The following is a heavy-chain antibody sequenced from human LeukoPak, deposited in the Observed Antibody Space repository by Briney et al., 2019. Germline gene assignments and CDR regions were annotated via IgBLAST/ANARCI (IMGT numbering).Heavy chain of an antibody. CDR1: GGSISSSNW. Sequence: PSETLSLTCAVSGGSISSSNWWSWVRQPPGKGLEWIGEIYHSGSTNYNPSLKSRVTISVDKSKNQFSLKLSSVTAADTAVYYCARDPAAGTPATSPAAYWYFDLWGRGTLVTVSS. V-gene: IGHV4-4*02. J-gene: IGHJ2*01. D-gene: IGHD6-13*01. CDR3: ARDPAAGTPATSPAAYWYFDL. CDR2: IYHSGST.